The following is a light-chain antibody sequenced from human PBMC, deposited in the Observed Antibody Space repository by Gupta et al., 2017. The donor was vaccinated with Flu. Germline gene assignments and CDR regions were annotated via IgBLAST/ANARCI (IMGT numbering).Light chain of an antibody. J-gene: IGKJ2*03. CDR2: DAS. V-gene: IGKV1-33*01. CDR1: QDIYNY. Sequence: DIQMTPSPSSLSPSVGDRVTITCQASQDIYNYLNWYQQKPGKAPKLLIFDASNLETGVPSRFSGSGSGTDFTITNSSLQPEDIATYYCQQYDNLPHNSFGQGTKVEVK. CDR3: QQYDNLPHNS.